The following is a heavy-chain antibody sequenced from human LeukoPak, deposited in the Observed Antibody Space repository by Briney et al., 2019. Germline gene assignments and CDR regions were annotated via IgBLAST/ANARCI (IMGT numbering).Heavy chain of an antibody. CDR3: ARDLIGYSSGWSLGY. V-gene: IGHV3-30*03. J-gene: IGHJ4*02. CDR1: GFTFSSYG. CDR2: ISYDGSNK. D-gene: IGHD6-19*01. Sequence: AGGSLRLSCAASGFTFSSYGMHWVRQAPGKGLEWVAVISYDGSNKYYADSVKGRFTISRDNSKNTLYLQMNSLRAEDTAVYYCARDLIGYSSGWSLGYWGQGTLVTVSS.